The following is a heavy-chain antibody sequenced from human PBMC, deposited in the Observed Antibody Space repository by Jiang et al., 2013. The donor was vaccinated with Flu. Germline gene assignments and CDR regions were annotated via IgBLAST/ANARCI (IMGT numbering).Heavy chain of an antibody. V-gene: IGHV4-59*01. CDR3: ARVGSQLLPVSDDDAFDI. J-gene: IGHJ3*02. D-gene: IGHD6-6*01. CDR2: IYYSGST. Sequence: EWIGYIYYSGSTNYNPSLKSRVTISVDTSKNQFSLKLSSVTAADTAVYYCARVGSQLLPVSDDDAFDIWGQGTMVTVSS.